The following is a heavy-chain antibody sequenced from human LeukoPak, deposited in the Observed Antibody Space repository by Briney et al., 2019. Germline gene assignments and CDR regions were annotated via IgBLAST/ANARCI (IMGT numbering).Heavy chain of an antibody. Sequence: SETLSLPCTVSGGSISSYYWSWIRQPPGKGLEWIGYIYYSGSTNHNPSLKSRVTISVDTSKNQFSLKLSSVTAADTAVYYCARHVKGSTHGFDPWGQGTLVTVSS. CDR1: GGSISSYY. CDR2: IYYSGST. J-gene: IGHJ5*02. V-gene: IGHV4-59*08. CDR3: ARHVKGSTHGFDP. D-gene: IGHD2/OR15-2a*01.